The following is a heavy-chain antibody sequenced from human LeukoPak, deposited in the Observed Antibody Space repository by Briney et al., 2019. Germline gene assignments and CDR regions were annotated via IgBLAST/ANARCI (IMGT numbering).Heavy chain of an antibody. CDR2: IRYHGSNK. V-gene: IGHV3-30*02. CDR3: AKDYTPDY. Sequence: PGGSLRLSCAASAFTFRSYGMHWVRQAPGKGLEWVAFIRYHGSNKYYADSVKGRFTISRDNSKNTLYLQMNSLRAEDTAVYYCAKDYTPDYWGQGTLVTVSS. J-gene: IGHJ4*02. CDR1: AFTFRSYG.